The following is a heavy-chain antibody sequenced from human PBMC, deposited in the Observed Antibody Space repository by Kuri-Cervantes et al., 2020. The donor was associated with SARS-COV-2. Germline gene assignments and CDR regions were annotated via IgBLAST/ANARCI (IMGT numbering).Heavy chain of an antibody. CDR1: GFTFRSYS. Sequence: GESLKISCAASGFTFRSYSMNWVRQTPGKGLEWVSSIDSSSDYIYYADSVKGRFTISRDNANNSLSLQMNSLGAEGTAVYYCARAKLGGYDAFDLWGQGTMVTVSS. J-gene: IGHJ3*01. V-gene: IGHV3-21*01. CDR2: IDSSSDYI. D-gene: IGHD3-22*01. CDR3: ARAKLGGYDAFDL.